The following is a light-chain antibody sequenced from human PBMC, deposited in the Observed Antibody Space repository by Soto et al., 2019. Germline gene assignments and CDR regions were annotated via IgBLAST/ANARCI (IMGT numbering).Light chain of an antibody. V-gene: IGLV2-11*01. J-gene: IGLJ2*01. CDR3: CSYAGSYVHVV. CDR2: DVS. CDR1: SCDVGGYNY. Sequence: QSALTQPRSVSGSPGQSVTISCTGTSCDVGGYNYVSWYQQHPGKAPKLMIYDVSKRPSGVPDRFSGSKSGNTASLTISGLQAEDEADYYCCSYAGSYVHVVFGGGTQLTVL.